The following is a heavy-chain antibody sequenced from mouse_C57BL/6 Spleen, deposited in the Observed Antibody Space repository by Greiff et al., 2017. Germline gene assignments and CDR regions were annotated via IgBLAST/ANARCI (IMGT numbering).Heavy chain of an antibody. CDR2: INPCNGGT. Sequence: QVQLQQPGTELVKPGASVKLSCKASGYTFTSYWMHWVKQRPGQGLEWIGNINPCNGGTNYNEKFKSKATLTVDKSTSPAYMQLSSLTSEDSAVYYCARSGYDYDGGFAYWGQGTLVTVSA. CDR3: ARSGYDYDGGFAY. V-gene: IGHV1-53*01. CDR1: GYTFTSYW. D-gene: IGHD2-4*01. J-gene: IGHJ3*01.